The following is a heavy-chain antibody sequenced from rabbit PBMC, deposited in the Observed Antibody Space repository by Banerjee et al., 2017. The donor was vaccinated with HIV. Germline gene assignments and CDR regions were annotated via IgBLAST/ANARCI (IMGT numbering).Heavy chain of an antibody. D-gene: IGHD1-1*01. CDR2: IYVGSSGST. CDR1: GFSFSNNYW. Sequence: QEHLEESGGDLVKPEGSLTLTCTASGFSFSNNYWLCWVRQAPGKGLEWIASIYVGSSGSTYYASWAKGRFTISKTSSTTVTLQMTSLAAADTATYFCARESYVGSAGYYPTYYFDLWGPGTLVTVS. CDR3: ARESYVGSAGYYPTYYFDL. V-gene: IGHV1S45*01. J-gene: IGHJ4*01.